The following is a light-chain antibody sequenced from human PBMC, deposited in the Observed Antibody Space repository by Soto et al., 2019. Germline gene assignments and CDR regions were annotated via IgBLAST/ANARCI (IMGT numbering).Light chain of an antibody. CDR2: TAS. Sequence: DIQMTQSPSTLSASVGDRVTITCRASQSIRSWLAWYQQKPGKAPKLLIYTASSLESGVPSRFSGSGSGTEFTLTISSLQPDDFATYYCQQYHSYWTFGQGTKVEIK. CDR1: QSIRSW. V-gene: IGKV1-5*03. J-gene: IGKJ1*01. CDR3: QQYHSYWT.